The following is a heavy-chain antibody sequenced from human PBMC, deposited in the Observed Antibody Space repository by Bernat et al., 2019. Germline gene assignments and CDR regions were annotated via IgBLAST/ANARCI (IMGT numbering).Heavy chain of an antibody. CDR2: ISGSGGST. CDR1: GSTFSSYA. J-gene: IGHJ4*02. D-gene: IGHD3-3*01. V-gene: IGHV3-23*01. CDR3: AKPPFGVVNG. Sequence: EVQLLESGGGLVQPGGSLRLPFAASGSTFSSYAMSGFRRAPGKGLEWVSAISGSGGSTYYADSVKGRFTISRDNSKNTLYLQMNSLRAEDTAVYYCAKPPFGVVNGWGQGTLVTVSS.